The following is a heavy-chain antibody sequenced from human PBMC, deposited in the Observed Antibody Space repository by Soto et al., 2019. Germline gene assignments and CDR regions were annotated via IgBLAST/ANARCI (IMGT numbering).Heavy chain of an antibody. CDR2: INHSGST. Sequence: SETLSLTCAVYGGSFSGYYWSWIRQPPGKGLEWIGEINHSGSTNYNPSLKSRVTISVDTSKNQFSLKLSSVTAADTAVYYCARVRWCSSTSCYRGVNNWFDPWGQGTLVTVSS. CDR1: GGSFSGYY. V-gene: IGHV4-34*01. D-gene: IGHD2-2*01. CDR3: ARVRWCSSTSCYRGVNNWFDP. J-gene: IGHJ5*02.